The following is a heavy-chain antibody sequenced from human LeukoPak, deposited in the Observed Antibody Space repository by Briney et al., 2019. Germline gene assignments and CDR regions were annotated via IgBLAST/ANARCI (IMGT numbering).Heavy chain of an antibody. CDR3: AGHNWGSFDY. V-gene: IGHV4-59*01. CDR1: GGSISSFY. Sequence: SKTLSLTCSVSGGSISSFYWSWIRQPPGKGLEWIGYIYYSGSTNYNPSLKSRVTTSLDTSKNQFSLKLSSVTAADTAVYYCAGHNWGSFDYWGQGTLVTVSS. J-gene: IGHJ4*02. D-gene: IGHD7-27*01. CDR2: IYYSGST.